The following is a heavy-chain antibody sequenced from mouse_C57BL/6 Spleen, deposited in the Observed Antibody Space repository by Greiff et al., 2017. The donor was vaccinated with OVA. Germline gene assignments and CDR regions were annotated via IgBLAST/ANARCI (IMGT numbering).Heavy chain of an antibody. D-gene: IGHD2-3*01. CDR2: IWSDGST. CDR1: GFSLTSYG. Sequence: VQLKESGPGLVAPSQSLSITCTVSGFSLTSYGVHWVRQPPGKGLEWLVVIWSDGSTTYNSALKSRLSISKDNSKSQVFLKMNSLQTDDTAMYYCARHYDGYYEDAMDYWGQGTSVTVSS. CDR3: ARHYDGYYEDAMDY. J-gene: IGHJ4*01. V-gene: IGHV2-6-1*01.